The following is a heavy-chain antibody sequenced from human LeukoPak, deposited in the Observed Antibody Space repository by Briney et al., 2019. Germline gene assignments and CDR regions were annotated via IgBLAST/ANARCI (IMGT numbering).Heavy chain of an antibody. CDR2: ISSSSSYI. CDR1: GFTFSSYS. CDR3: AREVAAAGFDY. Sequence: AGGSLRLSCAASGFTFSSYSMNWVRQAPGKGLEWVSSISSSSSYIYYADSVKGRFTISRDNAKNSLYLQMNSLRAGDTAVYYCAREVAAAGFDYWGQGTLVTVSS. V-gene: IGHV3-21*01. J-gene: IGHJ4*02. D-gene: IGHD6-13*01.